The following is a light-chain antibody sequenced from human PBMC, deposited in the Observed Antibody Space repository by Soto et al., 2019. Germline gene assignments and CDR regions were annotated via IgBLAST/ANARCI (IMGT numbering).Light chain of an antibody. CDR3: QQGGSSPS. Sequence: ELVLTQSPGTLSLYPGERDTLSCRASQSVSSSYLAWYQQKPGQAPRLLIYDTSSRATGIPDRFSGSGSGTDFTLAISRLEPEDFAVYYCQQGGSSPSFGQGTKVELK. CDR2: DTS. J-gene: IGKJ1*01. CDR1: QSVSSSY. V-gene: IGKV3-20*01.